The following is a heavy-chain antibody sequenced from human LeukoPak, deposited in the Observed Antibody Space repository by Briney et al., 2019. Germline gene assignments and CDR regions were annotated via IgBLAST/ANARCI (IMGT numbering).Heavy chain of an antibody. CDR3: ARDSPETDYFDY. CDR1: GGSLSGYY. J-gene: IGHJ4*02. D-gene: IGHD1-14*01. Sequence: SETLSLTCAVYGGSLSGYYWSWLRQPPPNGLEWMGEISHSRSTNYNPHLKNRVPISVHTSKNQFSLKLTSVTAADTAVYYCARDSPETDYFDYWGQGTLVTVSS. CDR2: ISHSRST. V-gene: IGHV4-34*01.